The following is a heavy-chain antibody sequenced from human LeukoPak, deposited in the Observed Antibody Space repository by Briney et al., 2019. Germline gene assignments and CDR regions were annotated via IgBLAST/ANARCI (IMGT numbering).Heavy chain of an antibody. CDR1: GGSISSSNYY. D-gene: IGHD3-22*01. Sequence: SETLSLTCTVSGGSISSSNYYWGWIRQPPGKGLEWIGSIFYSGSTFYNPSLKSRVTISGDTSKNHFSLNLNSVTAADTAMYYCARGRYYYDSSGYPYNWFDPWGQGTLVTVSS. V-gene: IGHV4-39*07. CDR3: ARGRYYYDSSGYPYNWFDP. J-gene: IGHJ5*02. CDR2: IFYSGST.